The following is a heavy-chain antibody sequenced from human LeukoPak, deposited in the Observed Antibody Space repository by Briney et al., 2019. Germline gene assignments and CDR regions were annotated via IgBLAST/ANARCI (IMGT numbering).Heavy chain of an antibody. Sequence: ASVKVSCKASGYTFTGYYMHWVRQAPGQGLEWMGRINPNSGGTNYAQKFQGRVTMTRDTSISTAYMELSSLRSEDTAVYYCAREESVVAGTCDYWGQGTLVTVSS. D-gene: IGHD6-19*01. CDR2: INPNSGGT. CDR3: AREESVVAGTCDY. CDR1: GYTFTGYY. J-gene: IGHJ4*02. V-gene: IGHV1-2*06.